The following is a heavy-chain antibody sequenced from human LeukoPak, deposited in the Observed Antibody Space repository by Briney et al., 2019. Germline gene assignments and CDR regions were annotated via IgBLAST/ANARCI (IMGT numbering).Heavy chain of an antibody. CDR3: ARDFYGDFILDY. D-gene: IGHD4-17*01. V-gene: IGHV4-39*02. CDR2: IYDSGST. CDR1: GGSIRSSYYY. J-gene: IGHJ4*02. Sequence: SETLSLTCTVSGGSIRSSYYYWGWIRQPPGKGLEWIGSIYDSGSTYYNPSLKSRVTISVDTSKNQFSLKLNSVTAADTAVYYCARDFYGDFILDYWGQGTLVTVSS.